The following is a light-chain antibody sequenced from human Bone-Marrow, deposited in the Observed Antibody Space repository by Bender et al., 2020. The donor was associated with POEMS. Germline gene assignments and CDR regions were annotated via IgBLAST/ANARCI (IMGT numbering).Light chain of an antibody. J-gene: IGLJ2*01. CDR3: QAWDTYSVI. Sequence: QSALTQPASVSGSPGQSITISCTGTSSDVGGYNFVSWYQQHPGKAPKLMIYDVSKRPSGVPDRFSGSKSGNTASLTISGLQAEDEADYYCQAWDTYSVIFGGGTKLTVL. CDR1: SSDVGGYNF. CDR2: DVS. V-gene: IGLV2-14*01.